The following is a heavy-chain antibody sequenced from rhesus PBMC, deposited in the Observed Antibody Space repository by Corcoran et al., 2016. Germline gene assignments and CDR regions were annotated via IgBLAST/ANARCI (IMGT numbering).Heavy chain of an antibody. CDR1: GLTFGNYY. CDR2: INSGGGRT. Sequence: EGQLVESGGGWVQPGGSLRRSCAASGLTFGNYYMHWVRQAQGKGLEWVSAINSGGGRTYYADSVKGRFTISRDNSKNTLSLQMTRLRSEDTAVYYCAKGAGYFDYWGQGVLVTVSS. J-gene: IGHJ4*01. CDR3: AKGAGYFDY. V-gene: IGHV3S25*01.